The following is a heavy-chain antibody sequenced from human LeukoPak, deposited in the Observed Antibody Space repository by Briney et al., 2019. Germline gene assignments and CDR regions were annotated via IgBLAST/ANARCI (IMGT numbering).Heavy chain of an antibody. Sequence: ASVKVSCKASGYTFTSYGISWVRQAPGQGLEWMGWISAYNGNTNYAQKLQGRVTMTTDTSTSTAYMELRSLRSDDTAVYYCARVKEKWELLPYYYYYYMDVWGKGTTATVSS. D-gene: IGHD1-26*01. CDR3: ARVKEKWELLPYYYYYYMDV. CDR1: GYTFTSYG. J-gene: IGHJ6*03. V-gene: IGHV1-18*01. CDR2: ISAYNGNT.